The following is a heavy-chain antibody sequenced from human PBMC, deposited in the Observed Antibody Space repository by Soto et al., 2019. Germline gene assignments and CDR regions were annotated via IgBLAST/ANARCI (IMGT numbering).Heavy chain of an antibody. J-gene: IGHJ4*02. Sequence: LRLSCAGSGFTFSNYAMSWVRQAPGKGLEWVSAISSAVNTYYADSVKGRFTISRDNSKNTLSLQMNSLRAEDTAVYYCAKQVRDGTSSPYYFDYWGQGTLVTVSS. D-gene: IGHD6-6*01. CDR3: AKQVRDGTSSPYYFDY. V-gene: IGHV3-23*01. CDR2: ISSAVNT. CDR1: GFTFSNYA.